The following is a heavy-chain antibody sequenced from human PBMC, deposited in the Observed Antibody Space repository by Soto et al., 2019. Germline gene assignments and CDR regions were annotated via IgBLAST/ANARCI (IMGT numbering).Heavy chain of an antibody. V-gene: IGHV5-10-1*01. CDR2: IDPSDSYT. CDR1: GYSFTSYW. J-gene: IGHJ3*02. Sequence: GGSLKISCKGSGYSFTSYWISWLRQMPGKGLEWMGRIDPSDSYTNYSPSFQGHVTISADKSISTAYLQWSSLKASDTAMYYCASVIAENYAFDIWRKGKMVTVPS. CDR3: ASVIAENYAFDI. D-gene: IGHD6-13*01.